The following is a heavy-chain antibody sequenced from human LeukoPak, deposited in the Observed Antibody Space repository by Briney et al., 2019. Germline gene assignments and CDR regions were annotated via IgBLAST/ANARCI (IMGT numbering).Heavy chain of an antibody. CDR1: GFTFSSYS. V-gene: IGHV3-21*01. CDR3: ARSYSLYDFWSGYSRGYSDY. J-gene: IGHJ4*02. D-gene: IGHD3-3*01. CDR2: ISSSSSYI. Sequence: PGGSLRLSCAASGFTFSSYSMNWVRQAPGKGLEWVSSISSSSSYIYYADSVKGRFTISRDNAKNSLYLQMNSLRAEDTAVYYCARSYSLYDFWSGYSRGYSDYWGQGTLVTVSS.